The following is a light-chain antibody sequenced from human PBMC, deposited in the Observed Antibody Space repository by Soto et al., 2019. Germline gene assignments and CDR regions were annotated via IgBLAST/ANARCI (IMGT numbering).Light chain of an antibody. CDR3: GSFTTNRIWL. V-gene: IGLV2-14*01. CDR1: SSDFGDDKY. CDR2: GVT. Sequence: QSVLSQPASVSGSPGQSITMTYTGSSSDFGDDKYVSWYQQQPGKGPNLLIYGVTNRPSGVSNRFSGSKSGITASLSISGLQVEDEADYFCGSFTTNRIWLFGGGTKLTVL. J-gene: IGLJ3*02.